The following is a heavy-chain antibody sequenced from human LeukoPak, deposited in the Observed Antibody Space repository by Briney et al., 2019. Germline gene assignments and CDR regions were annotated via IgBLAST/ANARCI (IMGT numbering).Heavy chain of an antibody. J-gene: IGHJ4*02. Sequence: GGSLRLSCAASGFTFSSYEMNWVRQAPGKGLEWVSYISSSGSTIYYADSVKGRFTISRDNAKNSLYLQMNSLRAEDTAVYYCARGSSSWQNTFDYWGQGTLVTVS. CDR1: GFTFSSYE. V-gene: IGHV3-48*03. CDR3: ARGSSSWQNTFDY. D-gene: IGHD6-13*01. CDR2: ISSSGSTI.